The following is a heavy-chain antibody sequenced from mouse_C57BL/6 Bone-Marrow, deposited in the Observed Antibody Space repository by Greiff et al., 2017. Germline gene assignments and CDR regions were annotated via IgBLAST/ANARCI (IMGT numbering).Heavy chain of an antibody. CDR1: GYTFTSYW. Sequence: QVQLQQPGAELVKPGASVKLSCKASGYTFTSYWMHWVKQRPGQGLEWIGMIHPNSGSTNYNEKFKSKATLTVDKSSSTAYMQLSSLTSEDSAVXYCARQLRLHYYAKDYWGQGTSVTVSS. J-gene: IGHJ4*01. CDR3: ARQLRLHYYAKDY. CDR2: IHPNSGST. V-gene: IGHV1-64*01. D-gene: IGHD3-2*02.